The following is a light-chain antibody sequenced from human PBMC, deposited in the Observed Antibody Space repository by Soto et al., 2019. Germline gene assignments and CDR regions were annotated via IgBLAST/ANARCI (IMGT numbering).Light chain of an antibody. J-gene: IGKJ5*01. Sequence: EIVMTQSPATLSVSPGERATLSCRASQSVSSNLAWYQQKPGQAPRLLIYGASTRATGIPARFSGSGSGTEFTLTISSLQSADFAVYYCQQYNNWTPLTFGGGPRLEIK. CDR3: QQYNNWTPLT. CDR1: QSVSSN. V-gene: IGKV3-15*01. CDR2: GAS.